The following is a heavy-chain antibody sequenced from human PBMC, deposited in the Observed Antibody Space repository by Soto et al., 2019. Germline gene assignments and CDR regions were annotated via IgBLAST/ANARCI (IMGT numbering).Heavy chain of an antibody. D-gene: IGHD5-12*01. CDR3: ARDVDRTSHLNWFDP. V-gene: IGHV3-33*01. J-gene: IGHJ5*02. CDR2: IWYYGTTK. Sequence: QVQLVESGGGVVQPGRSLRLSCEVYGFSLSEYGMHWVRQAPGKGLEWVAVIWYYGTTKNYGDSVKGRFTISRDTSKNTLYLQMDSLNVEDTAVYYCARDVDRTSHLNWFDPWGQGVMVTVSS. CDR1: GFSLSEYG.